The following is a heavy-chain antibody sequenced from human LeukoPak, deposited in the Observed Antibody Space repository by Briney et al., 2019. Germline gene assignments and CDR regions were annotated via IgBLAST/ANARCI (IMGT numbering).Heavy chain of an antibody. CDR3: TKERAHGELNDAFDI. V-gene: IGHV3-9*01. D-gene: IGHD3-10*01. CDR2: INWSGRSV. J-gene: IGHJ3*02. CDR1: RFTLVDYV. Sequence: GGSPRLSCASSRFTLVDYVLYCGRPAPRGGLGRVSGINWSGRSVAYADSVKGRFTISRDNTKNSLYLQMNSLGADDTALYYCTKERAHGELNDAFDIWGQGTLVTVSS.